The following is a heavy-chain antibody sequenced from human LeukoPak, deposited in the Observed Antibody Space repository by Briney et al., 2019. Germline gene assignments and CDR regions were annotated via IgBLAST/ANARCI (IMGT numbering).Heavy chain of an antibody. J-gene: IGHJ3*02. D-gene: IGHD1-26*01. Sequence: GGSLRLSCAASGFTFSSYEMNWVRQAPGKGLEWVSYISSSGSTIYYADSVKGRFTISRDNAENSLYLQMSSLRAEDTAIYYCAREGWDLNALDIWGQGTMVTVSP. CDR2: ISSSGSTI. CDR1: GFTFSSYE. V-gene: IGHV3-48*03. CDR3: AREGWDLNALDI.